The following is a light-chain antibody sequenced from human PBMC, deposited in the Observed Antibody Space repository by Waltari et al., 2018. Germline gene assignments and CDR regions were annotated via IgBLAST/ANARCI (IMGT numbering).Light chain of an antibody. Sequence: QSALTQPASVSGSPGQSVTTFCTGTRNDLGGFTSFPWYQEHPGQAPRVIIYDVSDRPSGVSDRFSGSKSGNTASLTISGLQAEDEADYYCSSQSSNNVVLFGGGTKLTVL. CDR1: RNDLGGFTS. J-gene: IGLJ2*01. CDR3: SSQSSNNVVL. V-gene: IGLV2-14*01. CDR2: DVS.